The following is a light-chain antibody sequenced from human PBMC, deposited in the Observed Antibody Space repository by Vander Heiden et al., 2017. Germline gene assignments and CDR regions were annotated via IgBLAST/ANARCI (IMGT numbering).Light chain of an antibody. CDR2: RDF. CDR1: SSNVGSNS. Sequence: QSLLTHPPSASGTPGQRVTISCSGSSSNVGSNSVYWYQHLPGTAPKLLIYRDFQRPSGVPDRFSASKSGTSASLAISGLRSEDEAHYYCAAWDDSLSVVFGGGTKLTVL. CDR3: AAWDDSLSVV. J-gene: IGLJ2*01. V-gene: IGLV1-47*01.